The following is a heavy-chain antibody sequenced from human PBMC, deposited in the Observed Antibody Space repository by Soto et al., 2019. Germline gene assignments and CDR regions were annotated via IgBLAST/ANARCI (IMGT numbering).Heavy chain of an antibody. Sequence: SETLSLTCTVPGASINNAGYYWSWIRQHPGKGLEWIGYIYYSGRTYYNSGSTNYNPPLKSRVTISVDTSKSQFSLKLSSVTAADTAVYYCARGSYYYDSSGYYHYWGQGTLVTVSS. CDR1: GASINNAGYY. CDR2: IYYSGRTYYNSGST. CDR3: ARGSYYYDSSGYYHY. V-gene: IGHV4-31*02. J-gene: IGHJ4*02. D-gene: IGHD3-22*01.